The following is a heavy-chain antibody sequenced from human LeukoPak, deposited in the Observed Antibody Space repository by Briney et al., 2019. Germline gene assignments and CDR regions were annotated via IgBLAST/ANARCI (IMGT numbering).Heavy chain of an antibody. D-gene: IGHD3-16*01. CDR3: AQDRLDMGGGVDY. CDR1: GFTSSYYC. V-gene: IGHV3-23*01. Sequence: AGSLRLSCADPGFTSSYYCMRCVRQAPGKGLEWVSAISSSGGSTYYADSVKGRFTISRDNSKNTLYLQMNSLRAEDTAVYYCAQDRLDMGGGVDYTGQGELVTVSS. J-gene: IGHJ4*02. CDR2: ISSSGGST.